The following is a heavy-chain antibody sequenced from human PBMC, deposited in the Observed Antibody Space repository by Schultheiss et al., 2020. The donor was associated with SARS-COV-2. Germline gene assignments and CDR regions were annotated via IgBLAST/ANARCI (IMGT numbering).Heavy chain of an antibody. J-gene: IGHJ6*02. CDR3: ARDSPWLRTYYYYGMDV. Sequence: GESLKISCAASGFTFSSYAMHWVRQAPGKGLEWVSSISSSSSYIYYADSVKGRFTISRDNAKNSLYLQMNSLRAEDTAVYYCARDSPWLRTYYYYGMDVWGQGTTVTVSS. CDR2: ISSSSSYI. CDR1: GFTFSSYA. D-gene: IGHD5-12*01. V-gene: IGHV3-21*01.